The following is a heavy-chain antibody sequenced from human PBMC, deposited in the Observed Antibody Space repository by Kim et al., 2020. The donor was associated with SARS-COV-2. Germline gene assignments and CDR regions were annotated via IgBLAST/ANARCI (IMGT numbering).Heavy chain of an antibody. V-gene: IGHV3-21*01. D-gene: IGHD5-12*01. Sequence: GGSLRLSCAASGFTFSSYSMNWVRQAPGKGLEWVSSISSSSSYIYYADSVKGRFTISRDNAKNSLYLQMNSLRAEDTAVYYCARRGGSGYDNHYCYYYYMDVWGKGTTVTVSS. CDR2: ISSSSSYI. CDR3: ARRGGSGYDNHYCYYYYMDV. CDR1: GFTFSSYS. J-gene: IGHJ6*03.